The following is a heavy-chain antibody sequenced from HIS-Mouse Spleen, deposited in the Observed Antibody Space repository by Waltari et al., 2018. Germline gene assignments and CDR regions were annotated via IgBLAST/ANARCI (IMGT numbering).Heavy chain of an antibody. D-gene: IGHD3-3*01. CDR2: IYYSGST. CDR3: ARRPYYDFWSGYSDNWFDP. CDR1: GGSLSRGGYY. Sequence: QVQLQESGPGLVKPSQTLSLTCTVSGGSLSRGGYYWSWIRQHPGKGLEWIGYIYYSGSTYYNPSLKSRVTISVDTSKNQFSLKLSSVTAADTAVYYCARRPYYDFWSGYSDNWFDPWGQGTLVTVSS. J-gene: IGHJ5*02. V-gene: IGHV4-31*03.